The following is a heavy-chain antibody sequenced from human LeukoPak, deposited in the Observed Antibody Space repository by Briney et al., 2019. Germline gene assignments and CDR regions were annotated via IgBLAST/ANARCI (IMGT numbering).Heavy chain of an antibody. D-gene: IGHD4-23*01. CDR2: IKQDGSEK. CDR1: GFTFSSYW. V-gene: IGHV3-7*01. J-gene: IGHJ4*02. Sequence: EGSLRLSCAASGFTFSSYWMSWVRQAPGKGLEWVANIKQDGSEKYYVDSVKGRFTISRDNAKNSLYLQMNSLRAEDTAVYYCARDRVGLLRDYWGQGTLVTVSS. CDR3: ARDRVGLLRDY.